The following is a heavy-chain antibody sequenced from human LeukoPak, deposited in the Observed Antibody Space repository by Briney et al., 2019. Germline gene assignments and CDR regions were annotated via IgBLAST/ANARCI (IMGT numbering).Heavy chain of an antibody. CDR2: IKQDGSVE. D-gene: IGHD3-3*01. Sequence: GGSLRLSCAASGFTFSNYWMSWVRQAPGRGLEWVANIKQDGSVEYYVDSVKGRFTISRDNAKNSLYLQMSSLRGEGTAVYYCARAPRPGFWSGYCEYWGQGTLVTVSS. J-gene: IGHJ4*02. V-gene: IGHV3-7*01. CDR3: ARAPRPGFWSGYCEY. CDR1: GFTFSNYW.